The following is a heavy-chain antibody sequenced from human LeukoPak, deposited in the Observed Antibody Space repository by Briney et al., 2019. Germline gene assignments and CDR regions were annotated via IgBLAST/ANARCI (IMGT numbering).Heavy chain of an antibody. V-gene: IGHV3-66*01. Sequence: GGSLRLSCAASGFTFSSYAMSWVRQAPGKGLEWVSVIYSGGSTYYADSVKGRFTISRDNSKNTLYLQMNSLRAEDTAVYYCARVRDSDDYWGQGTLVTVSS. J-gene: IGHJ4*02. CDR2: IYSGGST. CDR3: ARVRDSDDY. CDR1: GFTFSSYA. D-gene: IGHD2-21*02.